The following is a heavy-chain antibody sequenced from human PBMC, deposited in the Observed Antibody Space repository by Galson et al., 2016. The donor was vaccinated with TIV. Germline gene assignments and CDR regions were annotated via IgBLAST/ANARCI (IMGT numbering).Heavy chain of an antibody. CDR1: GNTFNTYT. V-gene: IGHV1-69*08. Sequence: SVKVSCKASGNTFNTYTFHWVRQAPGQGLVWLGRITPAFGTTDVAQKFQGRVAITADQSTTTIYMDLSSLKSDDTGFYYCGLGGQLVRYFDYWVQGSLVAVSS. J-gene: IGHJ4*02. D-gene: IGHD6-6*01. CDR3: GLGGQLVRYFDY. CDR2: ITPAFGTT.